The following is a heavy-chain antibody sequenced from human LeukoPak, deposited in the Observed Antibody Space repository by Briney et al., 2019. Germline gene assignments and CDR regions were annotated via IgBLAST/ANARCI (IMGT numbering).Heavy chain of an antibody. Sequence: SETLSLTCTVSGASISSSTYYWAWIRQPPGKGPVWIASIYYSGTTYYNPSLKSRVTISVDTSKNQFSLKLSSVTAADTAVYYCARVPRAFYYYYMDVWGKGTTVTVSS. CDR3: ARVPRAFYYYYMDV. J-gene: IGHJ6*03. CDR2: IYYSGTT. V-gene: IGHV4-39*07. CDR1: GASISSSTYY.